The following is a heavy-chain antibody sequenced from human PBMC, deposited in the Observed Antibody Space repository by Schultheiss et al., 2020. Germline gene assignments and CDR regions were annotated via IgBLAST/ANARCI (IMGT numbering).Heavy chain of an antibody. CDR2: IYHSGST. CDR1: GGSISTYY. D-gene: IGHD4-17*01. J-gene: IGHJ4*02. Sequence: SETLSLTCTVSGGSISTYYWSWIRQPPGQGLEWIGYIYHSGSTNYNPSLKSRVTISLDTSKSQFSLNLSSVTAADTAVYYCARTGRYGDYVAYWGQGTLVTVSS. CDR3: ARTGRYGDYVAY. V-gene: IGHV4-59*01.